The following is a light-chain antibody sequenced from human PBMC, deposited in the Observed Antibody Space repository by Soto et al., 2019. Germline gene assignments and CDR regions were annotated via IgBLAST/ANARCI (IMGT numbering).Light chain of an antibody. CDR2: DTS. V-gene: IGKV3-20*01. J-gene: IGKJ1*01. Sequence: EIVLTQSPGTLSLSPGERATVSCRASQSVTSTYLAWYQQTPGQAPRLLIYDTSYRATGIPDRFSGSGFGTDFTLTISRLEPEDSAVYYCQQYGTSPWTFGQGTKVEIK. CDR3: QQYGTSPWT. CDR1: QSVTSTY.